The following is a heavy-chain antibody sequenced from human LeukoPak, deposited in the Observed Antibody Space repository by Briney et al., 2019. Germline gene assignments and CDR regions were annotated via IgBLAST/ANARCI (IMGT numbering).Heavy chain of an antibody. CDR3: ARAGYCSAGSCLGADY. Sequence: KPSETLSLTCTVSGGSISSADYYWSWFRQPPGKGLEWIVYIYYSGNTYYNPSLKSRVIISVDTSKNQFSLNLSSVTAADTAVYYCARAGYCSAGSCLGADYWGQGTLVTVSS. D-gene: IGHD2-15*01. CDR1: GGSISSADYY. CDR2: IYYSGNT. V-gene: IGHV4-30-4*01. J-gene: IGHJ4*02.